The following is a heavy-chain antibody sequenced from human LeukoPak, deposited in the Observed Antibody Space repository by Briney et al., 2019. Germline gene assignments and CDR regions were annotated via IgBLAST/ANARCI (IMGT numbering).Heavy chain of an antibody. V-gene: IGHV3-23*01. CDR3: AKDRTGTTGRDWLDP. D-gene: IGHD1-1*01. Sequence: PGGSLRLSCAASGFSFSTYGMGWVRQAPGEGLEWVSSISGSGDSTYYADSVKGRFTISRDNSKNTFYPQMNSLRADDTALYYCAKDRTGTTGRDWLDPWGQGTLVTVSS. CDR1: GFSFSTYG. CDR2: ISGSGDST. J-gene: IGHJ5*02.